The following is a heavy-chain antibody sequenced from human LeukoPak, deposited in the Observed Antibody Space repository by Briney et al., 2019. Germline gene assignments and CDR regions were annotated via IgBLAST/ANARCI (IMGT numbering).Heavy chain of an antibody. CDR3: ARKKPLGYCSSTSCYTQVNWFDP. CDR1: DGSFSGYY. J-gene: IGHJ5*02. Sequence: SETLSLTCAVYDGSFSGYYWSWIRQPPGKGLEWIGEINHSGSTNYNPSLKSRVTISVDTSKNQFSLKLSSVTAADTAVYYCARKKPLGYCSSTSCYTQVNWFDPWGQGTLVTVSS. D-gene: IGHD2-2*02. CDR2: INHSGST. V-gene: IGHV4-34*01.